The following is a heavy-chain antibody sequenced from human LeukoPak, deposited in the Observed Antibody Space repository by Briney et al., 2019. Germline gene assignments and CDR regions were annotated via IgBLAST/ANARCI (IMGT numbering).Heavy chain of an antibody. CDR2: IYYSGST. V-gene: IGHV4-59*12. J-gene: IGHJ5*02. D-gene: IGHD1-26*01. Sequence: SETLSLTCTVSGGSISSYYWSWIRQPPGKGLEWIGYIYYSGSTNYNPSLRSRVILSVDTSKNQFSLKLISVTAADTAVYYCARGQGATVPQVGKNWFDPWGQGTRVIVSS. CDR1: GGSISSYY. CDR3: ARGQGATVPQVGKNWFDP.